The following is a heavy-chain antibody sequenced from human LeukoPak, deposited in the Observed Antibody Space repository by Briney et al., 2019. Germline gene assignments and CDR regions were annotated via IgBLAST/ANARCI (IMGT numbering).Heavy chain of an antibody. D-gene: IGHD3-10*01. CDR2: ISSSGSTI. J-gene: IGHJ6*03. CDR3: ASTGFGELSAYYYYYMDV. V-gene: IGHV3-48*03. Sequence: GGSLRLSCAASGFTFSSYEMNWVRQAPGKGLEWVSYISSSGSTIYYADSVKGRFTISRDNAKNSLYLQMNSLRAEDTAVYYGASTGFGELSAYYYYYMDVWGKGTTVTIS. CDR1: GFTFSSYE.